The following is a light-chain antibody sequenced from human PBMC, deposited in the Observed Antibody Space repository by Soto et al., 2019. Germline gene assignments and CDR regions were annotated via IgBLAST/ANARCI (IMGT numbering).Light chain of an antibody. V-gene: IGKV1-27*01. CDR3: QKYNSAPLT. CDR1: QAISNY. CDR2: DES. J-gene: IGKJ1*01. Sequence: DIQMTQSPSSLSASVGDRVTITCRASQAISNYLAWYQQKPGKVPKLLIYDESTLQSGVPSRFSGSGSGTDFTLTISSLQPEDVATYYCQKYNSAPLTFGKGTKVEIK.